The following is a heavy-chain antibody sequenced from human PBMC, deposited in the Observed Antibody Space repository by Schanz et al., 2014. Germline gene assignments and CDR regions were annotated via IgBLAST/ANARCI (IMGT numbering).Heavy chain of an antibody. J-gene: IGHJ3*02. CDR2: IKQDGSEK. Sequence: EVQLVESGGGLVQPGGSLRLSCAASGFTVSKNYMSWVRQAPGKGLEWVANIKQDGSEKYYVDSVKGRFTISRDNAKNSLYLEMTSLRGEDTAVYYCARENLNWEAFDIWGQGTVVTVSS. CDR1: GFTVSKNY. CDR3: ARENLNWEAFDI. V-gene: IGHV3-7*03. D-gene: IGHD7-27*01.